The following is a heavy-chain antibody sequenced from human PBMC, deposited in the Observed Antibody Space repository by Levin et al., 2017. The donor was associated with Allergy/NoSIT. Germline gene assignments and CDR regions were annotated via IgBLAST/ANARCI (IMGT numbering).Heavy chain of an antibody. V-gene: IGHV1-69*06. D-gene: IGHD2-15*01. Sequence: PEASVKVSCKVSGGDFNSHALNWVRQAPGQGLEWMGGVIPVFGTTNHAKTFQGRITIIADKSTNTATMELTRLTSEDTAIYYCARAGCSGRGCYSLLGEYFQDWGQGTLITVSS. CDR2: VIPVFGTT. CDR3: ARAGCSGRGCYSLLGEYFQD. CDR1: GGDFNSHA. J-gene: IGHJ1*01.